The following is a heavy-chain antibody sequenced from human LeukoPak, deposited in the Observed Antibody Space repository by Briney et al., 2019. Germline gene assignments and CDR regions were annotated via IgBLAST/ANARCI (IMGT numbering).Heavy chain of an antibody. J-gene: IGHJ3*02. CDR1: GYTLTELS. Sequence: SVKVSCKVSGYTLTELSMHWVRQAPGKGLEWMGGIIPIFGTANYAQKFQGRVTITTDESTSTAYMELSSLRSEDTAVYYCARAHYSSSPLVAFDIWGQGTMVTVSS. V-gene: IGHV1-69*05. CDR2: IIPIFGTA. CDR3: ARAHYSSSPLVAFDI. D-gene: IGHD6-6*01.